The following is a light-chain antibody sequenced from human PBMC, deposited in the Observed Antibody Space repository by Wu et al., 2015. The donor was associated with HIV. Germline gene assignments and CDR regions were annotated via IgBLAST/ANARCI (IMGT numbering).Light chain of an antibody. V-gene: IGKV3-11*01. CDR1: QSINDF. CDR2: DAS. J-gene: IGKJ5*01. Sequence: EIVLTQSPANLSLSPGERAALSCRSSQSINDFLAWYQQTPGQAPRLLIYDASNRASGIPARFSGSGSVTDFTLTINSLEPEDSAVYYCQHRRTFGQGTRL. CDR3: QHRRT.